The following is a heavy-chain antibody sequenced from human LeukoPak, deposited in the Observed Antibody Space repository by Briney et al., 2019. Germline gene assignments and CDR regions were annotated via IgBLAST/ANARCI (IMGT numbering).Heavy chain of an antibody. CDR1: GFTFSSYSM. V-gene: IGHV4-4*02. J-gene: IGHJ3*02. Sequence: GSLRLSCAASGFTFSSYSMNWVRQPPGKGLEWIGEIYPSGSTNYNPSLKSRVTISIDKSKNQFFLKLSSVTAADTAVYYCARDTGGRGRLDAFDNWGQGTLVTVFS. CDR2: IYPSGST. D-gene: IGHD2-8*02. CDR3: ARDTGGRGRLDAFDN.